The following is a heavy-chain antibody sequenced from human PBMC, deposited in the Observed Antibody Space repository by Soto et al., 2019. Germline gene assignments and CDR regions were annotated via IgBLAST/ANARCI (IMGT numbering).Heavy chain of an antibody. D-gene: IGHD6-19*01. CDR1: GYTFTSYG. CDR3: ARGPQGYSSGWYIFDP. CDR2: ISAYNGNT. J-gene: IGHJ5*02. Sequence: GASVKVSCKASGYTFTSYGISWVRQAPGQGLEWMGWISAYNGNTNYAQKLQGRVTMTTDTSTSTAYMELRSLRSDDTAVYYCARGPQGYSSGWYIFDPWGQGTLVTVSS. V-gene: IGHV1-18*01.